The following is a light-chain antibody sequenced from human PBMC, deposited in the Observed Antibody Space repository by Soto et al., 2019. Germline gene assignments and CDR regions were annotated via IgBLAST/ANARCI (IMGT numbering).Light chain of an antibody. CDR3: QSYDSSLSASYV. Sequence: QSVLTQPPSVSLAPGQRVTISCTGSSSNIGAGYAVHWYQQLPGKAPKLLIYGNTNRPSGVPDRFSGSKSGTSASLAITGLQAEDEADYYCQSYDSSLSASYVFGGGTKVTVL. CDR2: GNT. CDR1: SSNIGAGYA. J-gene: IGLJ1*01. V-gene: IGLV1-40*01.